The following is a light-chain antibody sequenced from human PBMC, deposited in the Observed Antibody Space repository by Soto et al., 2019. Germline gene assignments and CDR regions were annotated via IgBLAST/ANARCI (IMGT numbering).Light chain of an antibody. V-gene: IGKV3-11*01. CDR3: QHGGT. CDR1: QSVSNN. J-gene: IGKJ5*01. Sequence: EIVLTQSPATLSLSPGERATVSCRASQSVSNNLGWYQQKPAQAPRLLIYDASNRATGIPARFSGSGSGTNFALTISSLEPEDFAVYYCQHGGTFGQGTRLEIK. CDR2: DAS.